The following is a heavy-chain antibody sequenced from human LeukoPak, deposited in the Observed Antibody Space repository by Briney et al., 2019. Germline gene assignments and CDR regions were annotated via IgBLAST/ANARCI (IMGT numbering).Heavy chain of an antibody. Sequence: SETLSLTCTVSGGSISSYYWSWIRQPAGKGLEWIGRIYTSGSTNYNPSLKSRVTMSVDTSKNQFSLKLSSVTAADTAVYYCARGIAAAGTVDYWGQEPWSPSPQ. CDR1: GGSISSYY. V-gene: IGHV4-4*07. D-gene: IGHD6-13*01. CDR2: IYTSGST. CDR3: ARGIAAAGTVDY. J-gene: IGHJ4*01.